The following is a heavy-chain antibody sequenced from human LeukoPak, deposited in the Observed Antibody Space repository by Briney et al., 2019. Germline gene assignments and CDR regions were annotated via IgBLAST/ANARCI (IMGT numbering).Heavy chain of an antibody. J-gene: IGHJ5*02. V-gene: IGHV1-18*01. Sequence: ASVTVSCTASGYIFTNYGISWVRQAPGQGLEWMGWISTNKGNTNYAQRLQGRVTMTTGTSTTTAYMELRSLRSDDTAIYYCVRDIQWRFDPWGQGTLVTVSS. CDR3: VRDIQWRFDP. D-gene: IGHD2-8*01. CDR2: ISTNKGNT. CDR1: GYIFTNYG.